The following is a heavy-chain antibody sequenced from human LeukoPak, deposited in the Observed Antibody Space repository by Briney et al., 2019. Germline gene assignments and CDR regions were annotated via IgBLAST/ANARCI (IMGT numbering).Heavy chain of an antibody. CDR1: GFTFSTYG. D-gene: IGHD5-18*01. Sequence: SGGSLRLSCAASGFTFSTYGMHWVRQAPGKGLEWVAVISSDGSNKYYADSVKGRFTISSDNSKNTLYLQMNSLRAEDTAVYYCAKRGYSYSFDYWGQGTLVTVSS. J-gene: IGHJ4*02. V-gene: IGHV3-30*18. CDR2: ISSDGSNK. CDR3: AKRGYSYSFDY.